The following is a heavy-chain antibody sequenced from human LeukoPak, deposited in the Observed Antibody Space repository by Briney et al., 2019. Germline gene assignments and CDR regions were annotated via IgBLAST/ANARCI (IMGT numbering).Heavy chain of an antibody. V-gene: IGHV1-24*01. CDR1: GYSLTEVS. J-gene: IGHJ4*02. Sequence: GASVKVSCKVSGYSLTEVSMHWVRQAPGKGLEWLGGFDPEHGEKMYAQKFQGRVTMTEDTSTDTAYMDLSSLRSDDTAVYYCATEVSSGRLDYWGQGTLVTVSS. D-gene: IGHD3-10*01. CDR3: ATEVSSGRLDY. CDR2: FDPEHGEK.